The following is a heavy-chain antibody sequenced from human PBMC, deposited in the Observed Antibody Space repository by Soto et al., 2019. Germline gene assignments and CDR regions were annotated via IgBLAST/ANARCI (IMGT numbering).Heavy chain of an antibody. CDR3: ARGVGAIPVDYYGMDV. D-gene: IGHD1-26*01. CDR2: IIPIFGTA. Sequence: SVKVSCKASGGTFSSYAISWVRQAPGQGPEWMGGIIPIFGTANYAQKFQGRVTITADESTSTAYMELSSLRSEDTAVYYCARGVGAIPVDYYGMDVWGQGTTVTVSS. J-gene: IGHJ6*02. V-gene: IGHV1-69*13. CDR1: GGTFSSYA.